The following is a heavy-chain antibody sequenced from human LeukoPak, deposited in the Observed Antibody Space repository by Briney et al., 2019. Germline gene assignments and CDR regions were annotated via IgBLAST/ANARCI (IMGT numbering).Heavy chain of an antibody. Sequence: GGSLRLSCEASGFTFSDYWMSWVRQAPGKGLEWVANIKQDGSEKYYLDSVKGRFTISRDNAENSLYLQMNSLRAEDTAVYYCARDRDYGSGRSYGLFDYWGQGSLVTVSS. CDR1: GFTFSDYW. D-gene: IGHD3-10*01. CDR3: ARDRDYGSGRSYGLFDY. V-gene: IGHV3-7*01. CDR2: IKQDGSEK. J-gene: IGHJ4*02.